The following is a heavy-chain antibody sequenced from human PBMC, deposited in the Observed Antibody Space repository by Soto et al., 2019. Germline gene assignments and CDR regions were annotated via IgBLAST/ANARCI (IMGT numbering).Heavy chain of an antibody. CDR2: ISSSGSTI. J-gene: IGHJ5*02. D-gene: IGHD4-17*01. CDR3: ARETYGDHREGGWFDP. V-gene: IGHV3-48*03. Sequence: GGSLRLSCAASGFTFSSYEMNWVRQAPGKGLEWVSYISSSGSTIYYADSVKGRFTISRDNAKNSLYLQMNSLRAEDTAVYYCARETYGDHREGGWFDPWGQGTLVTVSS. CDR1: GFTFSSYE.